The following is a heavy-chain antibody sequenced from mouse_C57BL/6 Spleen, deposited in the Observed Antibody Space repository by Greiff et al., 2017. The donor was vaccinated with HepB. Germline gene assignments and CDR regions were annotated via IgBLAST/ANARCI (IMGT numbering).Heavy chain of an antibody. V-gene: IGHV1-42*01. CDR1: GYSFTGYY. D-gene: IGHD1-1*01. Sequence: VQLQQSGPELVKPGASVKISCKASGYSFTGYYMNWVKQSPEKSLEWIGEINPSTGGTTYNQKFKAKATLTVDKSSSTAYMQLKSLTSEDSAVYYCARFYYGLDYWGQGTTRTVSS. CDR2: INPSTGGT. J-gene: IGHJ2*01. CDR3: ARFYYGLDY.